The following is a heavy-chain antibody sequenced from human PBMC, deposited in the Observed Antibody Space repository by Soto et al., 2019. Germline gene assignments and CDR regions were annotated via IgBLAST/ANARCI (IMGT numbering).Heavy chain of an antibody. CDR2: IWYDGSNK. CDR1: GFTFSSYG. D-gene: IGHD2-2*01. V-gene: IGHV3-33*01. CDR3: ARGDIVVVPAAAYFDY. J-gene: IGHJ4*02. Sequence: QVQLVESGGGVVQPGRSLRLSCAASGFTFSSYGMHWVRQAPGKGLEWVAVIWYDGSNKYYADSVKGRFTISRDNSKNPLYLQMNSLRAEDTAVYYCARGDIVVVPAAAYFDYWGQGTLVTVSS.